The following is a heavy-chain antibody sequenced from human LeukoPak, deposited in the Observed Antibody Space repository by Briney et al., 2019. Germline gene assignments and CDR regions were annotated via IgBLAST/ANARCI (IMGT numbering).Heavy chain of an antibody. D-gene: IGHD6-13*01. V-gene: IGHV4-4*07. CDR1: GGSISTYS. CDR2: IYASAST. CDR3: AGTGGGRDNSWGY. Sequence: SETLSLTCTVSGGSISTYSWSWIRQPAGKRLEWIGRIYASASTNYNPSLKSRVTMSVDTSKNQFSLKLSSVTAVDTAVYYWAGTGGGRDNSWGYWGPGTLVTVSS. J-gene: IGHJ4*02.